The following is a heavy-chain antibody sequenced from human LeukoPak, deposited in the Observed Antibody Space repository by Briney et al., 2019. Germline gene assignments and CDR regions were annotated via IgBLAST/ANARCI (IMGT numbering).Heavy chain of an antibody. J-gene: IGHJ4*02. CDR1: GFTFSSYG. V-gene: IGHV3-33*01. CDR2: IWYDGSNK. CDR3: AREDDSYGHPFDY. D-gene: IGHD5-18*01. Sequence: GGSLRLSCAASGFTFSSYGMHWVRQAPGKGLEWVAVIWYDGSNKYYADSVKGRFTISRDNSKNTLYLQMNSLRAEDTAVYYSAREDDSYGHPFDYWGQGTLVTVSS.